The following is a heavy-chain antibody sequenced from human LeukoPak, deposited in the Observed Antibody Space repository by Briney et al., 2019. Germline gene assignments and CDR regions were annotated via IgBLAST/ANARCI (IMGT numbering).Heavy chain of an antibody. CDR1: GFTFSSYA. CDR3: TTAGRYTVTTYYYYMDV. J-gene: IGHJ6*03. V-gene: IGHV3-23*01. D-gene: IGHD4-11*01. Sequence: GGSLRLSCAASGFTFSSYAMSWVRQAPGKGLEWVSAISGSDGSTYYADSVKGRFTISRDNSKNTLYLQMNSLRAEDTAVYYCTTAGRYTVTTYYYYMDVWGKGTTVTVS. CDR2: ISGSDGST.